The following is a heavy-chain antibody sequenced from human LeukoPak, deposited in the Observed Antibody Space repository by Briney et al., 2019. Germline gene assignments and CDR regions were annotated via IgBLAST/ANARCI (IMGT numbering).Heavy chain of an antibody. CDR3: ARGGTTHYFDY. CDR2: IIPILGIA. J-gene: IGHJ4*02. D-gene: IGHD4-17*01. Sequence: EASVKVSCKASGGTFSSYTISWVRRAPGQGLEWMGRIIPILGIANYAQKFQGRVTITADKSTSTAYMELSSLRSEDTAVYYCARGGTTHYFDYWGQGTLVTVSS. CDR1: GGTFSSYT. V-gene: IGHV1-69*02.